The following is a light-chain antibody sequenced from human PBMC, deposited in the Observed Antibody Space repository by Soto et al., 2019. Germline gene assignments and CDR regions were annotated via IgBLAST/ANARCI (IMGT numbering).Light chain of an antibody. CDR1: QGIGND. J-gene: IGKJ1*01. Sequence: DIQMTQCPSSLSASVGDRVTITCRASQGIGNDLGWYQQKPGKAPNRLIYAASTLQSGVPSRFSGSGSGTEFTLTISSLQPEDFATYYCLQHNSYPWTFGQGTRVEIK. CDR3: LQHNSYPWT. CDR2: AAS. V-gene: IGKV1-17*01.